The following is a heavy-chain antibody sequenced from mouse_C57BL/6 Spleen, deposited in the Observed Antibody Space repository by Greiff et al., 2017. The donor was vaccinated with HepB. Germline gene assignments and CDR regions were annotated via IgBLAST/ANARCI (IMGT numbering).Heavy chain of an antibody. V-gene: IGHV14-2*01. CDR3: GDYYGSSAWYFDV. D-gene: IGHD1-1*01. Sequence: EVQLQQSGAELVKPGASVKLSCTASGFNIKDYYMHWVKQRTEQGLEWIGRIDPEDGDTKYASKFQGKATITADTSSNTAYLQLSSLTSEDTAVYYCGDYYGSSAWYFDVWGTGTTVTVSA. CDR1: GFNIKDYY. CDR2: IDPEDGDT. J-gene: IGHJ1*03.